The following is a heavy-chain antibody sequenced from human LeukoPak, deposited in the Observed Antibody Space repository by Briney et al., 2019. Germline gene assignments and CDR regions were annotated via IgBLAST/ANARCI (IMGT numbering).Heavy chain of an antibody. CDR3: ARDGAVAGLDL. J-gene: IGHJ5*02. Sequence: SETLSLTCTVSGGSISSYYWSWIRQPPGKGLEWIGYIFHSGSTDYSPSLRSRVTISVDKSKNQFSLKLRSVTAADTAVYFCARDGAVAGLDLWGQGTLVTVSS. D-gene: IGHD6-19*01. CDR1: GGSISSYY. V-gene: IGHV4-59*12. CDR2: IFHSGST.